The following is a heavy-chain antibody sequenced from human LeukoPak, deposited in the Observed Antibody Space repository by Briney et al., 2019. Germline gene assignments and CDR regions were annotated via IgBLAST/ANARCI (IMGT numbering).Heavy chain of an antibody. CDR2: ISPSGGST. CDR3: ARDRSGRVRYRKGTFNWFDP. V-gene: IGHV1-46*01. Sequence: ASVKVSCKAFGYTFTSNYMHWVRQAPGQGPEWMGVISPSGGSTTYAQKFQGRVTLTRDMSTSTDYLELSSLRSEDTAVYYCARDRSGRVRYRKGTFNWFDPWGQGTLVTVSS. J-gene: IGHJ5*02. CDR1: GYTFTSNY. D-gene: IGHD3-10*01.